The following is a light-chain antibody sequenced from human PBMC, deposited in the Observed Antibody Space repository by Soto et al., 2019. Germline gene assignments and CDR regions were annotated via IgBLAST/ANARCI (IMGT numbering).Light chain of an antibody. CDR2: WAS. J-gene: IGKJ1*01. Sequence: DIVMTQSPDSLAVSLGERATINCKSSQSVLYSSNNKNYLAWYQQKPGQPPKLLIYWASTRESGVPDRFSGSGSGTDFTLTISSLQAEDVAVYYCQQYYSTPWTFGHGTKVDI. V-gene: IGKV4-1*01. CDR3: QQYYSTPWT. CDR1: QSVLYSSNNKNY.